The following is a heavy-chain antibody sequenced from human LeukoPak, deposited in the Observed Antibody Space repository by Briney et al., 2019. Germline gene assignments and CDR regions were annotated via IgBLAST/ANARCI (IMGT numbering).Heavy chain of an antibody. D-gene: IGHD3-22*01. V-gene: IGHV5-51*01. CDR1: GYSFTTYW. CDR2: IYPGDSDA. CDR3: ARRPYDSNDYYYHFDY. Sequence: PGESLKISCKGSGYSFTTYWIAWVRQMPGKGLEWMGIIYPGDSDARYSPSFQGQVTISADKSINTAYLQWSSLRASDTAMYYCARRPYDSNDYYYHFDYWGQGTLVTVSS. J-gene: IGHJ4*02.